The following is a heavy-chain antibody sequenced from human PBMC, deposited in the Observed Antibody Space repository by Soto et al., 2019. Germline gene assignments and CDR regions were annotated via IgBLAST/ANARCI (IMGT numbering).Heavy chain of an antibody. J-gene: IGHJ4*02. CDR3: ARESEDLTSNFDY. Sequence: TFTGCRILWFPQAPVKKIEWVSSISSTTNYIYYGDSMKGRFTISSDHAKNSLYLEMNSLRAEDTAVYYCARESEDLTSNFDYWGQGTLVTVSS. V-gene: IGHV3-21*06. CDR1: TFTGCR. CDR2: ISSTTNYI.